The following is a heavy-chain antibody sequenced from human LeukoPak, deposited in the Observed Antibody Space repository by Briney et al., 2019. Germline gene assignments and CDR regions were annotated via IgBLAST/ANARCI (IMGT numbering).Heavy chain of an antibody. CDR1: GGSISSGGFS. D-gene: IGHD2-8*01. J-gene: IGHJ5*02. CDR3: ARFNDSTNGVWFDP. V-gene: IGHV4-30-2*01. CDR2: IYHGGST. Sequence: SQTLSLTCAVSGGSISSGGFSWNWIRQPPGRGLEWIGYIYHGGSTHYSPSLKSRVTISVDRSRNQFSLKLSSVTAADTAVYYCARFNDSTNGVWFDPWGQGTLVTVSS.